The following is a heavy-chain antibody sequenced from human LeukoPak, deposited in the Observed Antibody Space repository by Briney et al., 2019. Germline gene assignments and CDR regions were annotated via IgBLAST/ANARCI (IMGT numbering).Heavy chain of an antibody. Sequence: GASVKVSCKASGYTFTSYGISWARQAPGQGLEWMGWISAYNGNTNYAQKLQGRVTMTTDTSTSTAYMELRSLRSDDTAVYYCAGGYSSGWYQGTDFDYWGQETLVTVSS. V-gene: IGHV1-18*01. D-gene: IGHD6-19*01. J-gene: IGHJ4*02. CDR3: AGGYSSGWYQGTDFDY. CDR1: GYTFTSYG. CDR2: ISAYNGNT.